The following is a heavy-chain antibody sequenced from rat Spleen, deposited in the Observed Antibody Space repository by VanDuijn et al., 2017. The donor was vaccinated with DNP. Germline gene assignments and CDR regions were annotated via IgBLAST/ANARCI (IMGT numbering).Heavy chain of an antibody. CDR3: ARERLGVDH. V-gene: IGHV4-2*01. J-gene: IGHJ2*01. Sequence: EVKLVESGGGLVQPGRSLKLSCAASGFNFNDYWMGWVRQVPGKGLEWIGQINKDSSTISFTPSLKDKFTIARDNAQKTLYLQMSKLGTEDTAIYYCARERLGVDHWGQGVMVTVSS. CDR1: GFNFNDYW. D-gene: IGHD4-6*01. CDR2: INKDSSTI.